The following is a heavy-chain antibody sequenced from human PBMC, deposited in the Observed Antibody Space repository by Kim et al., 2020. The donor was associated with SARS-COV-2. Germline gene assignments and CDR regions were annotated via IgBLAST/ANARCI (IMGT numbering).Heavy chain of an antibody. Sequence: LRSRFTIAVDASKNQFSLKLSAVTAADTAVYYCARDIGIAAAGTPFDFDYWGQGTLVTVSS. V-gene: IGHV4-31*02. D-gene: IGHD6-13*01. J-gene: IGHJ4*02. CDR3: ARDIGIAAAGTPFDFDY.